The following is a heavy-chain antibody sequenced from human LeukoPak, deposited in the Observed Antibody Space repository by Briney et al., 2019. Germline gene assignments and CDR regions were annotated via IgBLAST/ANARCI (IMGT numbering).Heavy chain of an antibody. CDR1: GYTFTGYY. CDR2: INPNSGGT. Sequence: ASVKVSCKASGYTFTGYYMHWVRQAPGQGLEWMGWINPNSGGTNYAQKFQGRVTMTRDTSISTAYMELSRLRSDDTAVYYCARRYCNSTTCSFDYWGQGTLVTVSS. V-gene: IGHV1-2*02. CDR3: ARRYCNSTTCSFDY. J-gene: IGHJ4*02. D-gene: IGHD2-2*01.